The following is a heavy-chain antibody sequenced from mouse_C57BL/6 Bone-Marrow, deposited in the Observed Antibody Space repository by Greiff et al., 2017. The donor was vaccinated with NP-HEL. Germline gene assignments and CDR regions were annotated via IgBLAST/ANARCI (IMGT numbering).Heavy chain of an antibody. V-gene: IGHV5-9*01. CDR2: ISGGGGNT. J-gene: IGHJ4*01. CDR3: ARDYDGSSPFYAMDY. Sequence: EVKLVESGGGLVKPGGSLKLSCAASGFTFSSYTMSWVRQTPEKRLEWVATISGGGGNTYYPDSVKGRFTISRDNAKNTLYLQMSSLRSEDTALYYCARDYDGSSPFYAMDYWGQGTSVTVSS. CDR1: GFTFSSYT. D-gene: IGHD1-1*01.